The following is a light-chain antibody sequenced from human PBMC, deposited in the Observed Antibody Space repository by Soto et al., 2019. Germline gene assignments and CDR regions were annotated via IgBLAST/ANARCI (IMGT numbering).Light chain of an antibody. CDR1: ESISSW. CDR2: KAS. Sequence: DIQMTQSPPTLSASVGDRVTITCRASESISSWLAWYQQKPGKAPKLLMYKASSIETGVPSRFSGSGSGTEFTLTINSLQPDDFATYYCQQYNSYSWTFDQGTKVEIK. J-gene: IGKJ1*01. CDR3: QQYNSYSWT. V-gene: IGKV1-5*03.